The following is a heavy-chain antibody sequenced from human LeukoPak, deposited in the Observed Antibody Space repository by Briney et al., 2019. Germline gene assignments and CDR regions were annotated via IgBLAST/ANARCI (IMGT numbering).Heavy chain of an antibody. J-gene: IGHJ5*02. CDR3: ASEMATILGRFDP. Sequence: ASVKVSCKASGYTFTDYYMHWVRQAPGQGLEWMGWINPNSGGTNYAQKFQGRVTMTRDTSISTAYMELSRLRSDDTAVYYCASEMATILGRFDPWGQGTLVTVSS. CDR1: GYTFTDYY. V-gene: IGHV1-2*02. CDR2: INPNSGGT. D-gene: IGHD5-24*01.